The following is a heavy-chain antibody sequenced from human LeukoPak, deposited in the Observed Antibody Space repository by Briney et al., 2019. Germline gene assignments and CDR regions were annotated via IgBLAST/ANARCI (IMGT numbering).Heavy chain of an antibody. CDR2: MNPNSGNT. D-gene: IGHD3-9*01. CDR1: GYTFTSYD. Sequence: ASVKVSCKASGYTFTSYDINWVRQATGQGLEWMGWMNPNSGNTCYAQKFQGRVTMTRNTSISTTYMELSSLRSEDTAVYYCARFLRYFDWLPEDYWGQGTLVTVSS. J-gene: IGHJ4*02. V-gene: IGHV1-8*01. CDR3: ARFLRYFDWLPEDY.